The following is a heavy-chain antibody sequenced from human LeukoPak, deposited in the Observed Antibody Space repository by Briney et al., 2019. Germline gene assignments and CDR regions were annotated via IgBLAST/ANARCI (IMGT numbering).Heavy chain of an antibody. J-gene: IGHJ4*02. CDR1: GFTFSSYW. Sequence: GGSLRLSCAASGFTFSSYWMHWVRQAPWKGLVWVSRITSDGSITVYADSVKGRFTISRDNAKNTLFLQMNSLRAEDTAVYYCARDGDSTVDFDYWGQGSLVTVSS. CDR2: ITSDGSIT. D-gene: IGHD4-23*01. V-gene: IGHV3-74*01. CDR3: ARDGDSTVDFDY.